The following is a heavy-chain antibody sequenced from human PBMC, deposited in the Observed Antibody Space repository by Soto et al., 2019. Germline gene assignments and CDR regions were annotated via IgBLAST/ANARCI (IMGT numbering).Heavy chain of an antibody. D-gene: IGHD3-22*01. J-gene: IGHJ3*02. CDR1: GFTFSDYY. CDR2: ISSSSSYT. V-gene: IGHV3-11*06. CDR3: ARDPRYYYDSSGGAHDAFDI. Sequence: GGSLRLSCAASGFTFSDYYMSWIRQAPWKGLEWVSYISSSSSYTNYADSVKGRFTISRDNAKNSLYLQMNSLRAEDTAVYYCARDPRYYYDSSGGAHDAFDIWGQGTMVTVSS.